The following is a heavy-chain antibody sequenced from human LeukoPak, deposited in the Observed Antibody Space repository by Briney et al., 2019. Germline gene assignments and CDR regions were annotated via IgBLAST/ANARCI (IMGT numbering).Heavy chain of an antibody. V-gene: IGHV3-21*01. D-gene: IGHD6-19*01. CDR2: ITTSSSYI. Sequence: GSLRLSCAASGFTFSSYSMNWVRQAPGKGLEWVSSITTSSSYIYYADSVKGRFSISRDNARSSLYLQMNSLRADDTAVYYCARGGSGWYHWFDPWGQGTLVTVSS. J-gene: IGHJ5*02. CDR3: ARGGSGWYHWFDP. CDR1: GFTFSSYS.